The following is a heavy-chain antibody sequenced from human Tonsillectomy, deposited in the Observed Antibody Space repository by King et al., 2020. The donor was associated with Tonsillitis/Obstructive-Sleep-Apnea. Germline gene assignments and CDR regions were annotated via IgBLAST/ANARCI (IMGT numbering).Heavy chain of an antibody. CDR1: GGSFSGYY. V-gene: IGHV4-34*01. J-gene: IGHJ6*03. Sequence: VQLQQWGAGLLKPSETLSLTCAVYGGSFSGYYWSWIRQPPGKGLEWIGEINHSGGSNYKPSLKSRVTISIDTSKNQFSLKLSSMTAADTAVYYCAGGPRGVGRNYYYYYMDVRGKGTTVTVSS. D-gene: IGHD2-8*01. CDR3: AGGPRGVGRNYYYYYMDV. CDR2: INHSGGS.